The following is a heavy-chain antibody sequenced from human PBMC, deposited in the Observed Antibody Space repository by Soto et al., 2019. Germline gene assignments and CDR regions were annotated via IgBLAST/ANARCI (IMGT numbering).Heavy chain of an antibody. D-gene: IGHD6-19*01. V-gene: IGHV3-53*01. Sequence: GGSLRLSCAASGFTVTSNYMSWVRQAPGKGLEWVSVIYSGGSRIYYADSVKGRFTVSRDNSKNTVYLHMNSLRAEDTAVYYCAARVRSSGWYADYDYWGQGALVTVSS. J-gene: IGHJ4*02. CDR2: IYSGGSRI. CDR1: GFTVTSNY. CDR3: AARVRSSGWYADYDY.